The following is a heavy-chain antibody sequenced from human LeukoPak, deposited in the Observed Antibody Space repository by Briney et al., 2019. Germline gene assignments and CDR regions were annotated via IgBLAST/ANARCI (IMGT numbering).Heavy chain of an antibody. CDR1: GFTFSSYS. CDR3: ARMIWNYAGMDV. CDR2: ISSSSSYI. V-gene: IGHV3-21*01. Sequence: GGSLRLSCAASGFTFSSYSMNWVRQAPGKGLEWVSSISSSSSYIYYAGSVKGRFTISRDNAKNSPYLQMNSLRAEDTAVYYCARMIWNYAGMDVWGQGTTVTVSS. J-gene: IGHJ6*02. D-gene: IGHD1-1*01.